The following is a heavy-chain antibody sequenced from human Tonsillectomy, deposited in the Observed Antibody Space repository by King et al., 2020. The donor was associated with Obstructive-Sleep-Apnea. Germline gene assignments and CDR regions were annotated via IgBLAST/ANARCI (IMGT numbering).Heavy chain of an antibody. V-gene: IGHV3-30-3*01. CDR1: GFPFISYA. J-gene: IGHJ3*02. CDR2: ISYDGGNK. D-gene: IGHD6-19*01. CDR3: ARETGYSSGWYVGAFDI. Sequence: VQLVESGGGVVQPGRSLRLSCAASGFPFISYAMHWVRQAPGKGLEWVAVISYDGGNKFFADSVKGRFTISRDNSKNTLYLQMNSLRAEDTSVYYCARETGYSSGWYVGAFDIWGQGTIVTVSP.